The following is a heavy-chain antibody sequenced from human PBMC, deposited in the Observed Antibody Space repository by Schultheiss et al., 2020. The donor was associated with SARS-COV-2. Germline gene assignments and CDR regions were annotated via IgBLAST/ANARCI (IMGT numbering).Heavy chain of an antibody. CDR1: GLTFSNFA. D-gene: IGHD6-13*01. CDR3: ARDQSSSWNFYYYYYYMDV. V-gene: IGHV3-23*01. CDR2: ISSSGGTT. J-gene: IGHJ6*03. Sequence: GESLKISCAASGLTFSNFALSWVRQTPGKGLEWVSTISSSGGTTYYADSVRGRFTISRDNAKNSLYLQMNSLRAEDTAVYYCARDQSSSWNFYYYYYYMDVWGKGTTVTVSS.